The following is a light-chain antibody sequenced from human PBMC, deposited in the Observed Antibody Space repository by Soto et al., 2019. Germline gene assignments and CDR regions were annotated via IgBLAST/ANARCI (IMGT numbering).Light chain of an antibody. CDR3: QQRSTWLT. V-gene: IGKV3-11*01. Sequence: EIVMTQSPATLYVSPGERARLSCKTSQSRGSNFLAWYQHTPGQAPRVLIYDASNRATGIPARLSGSGSGTDFTLTISRIEPEDFAVYYCQQRSTWLTFGGGTKVDIK. CDR2: DAS. J-gene: IGKJ4*01. CDR1: QSRGSNF.